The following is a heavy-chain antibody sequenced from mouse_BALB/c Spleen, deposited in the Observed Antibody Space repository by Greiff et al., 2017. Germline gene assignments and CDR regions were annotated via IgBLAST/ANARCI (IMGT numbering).Heavy chain of an antibody. CDR2: ISSGGST. CDR3: ARYGNYEDFDY. V-gene: IGHV5-6-5*01. Sequence: EVHLVESGGGLVKPGGSLKLSCAASGFTFSSYAMSWVRQTPEKRLEWVASISSGGSTYYPDSVKGRFTISRDNARNILYLQMSSLKSEDTAMYYCARYGNYEDFDYWGQGTTLTVSS. D-gene: IGHD2-10*02. CDR1: GFTFSSYA. J-gene: IGHJ2*01.